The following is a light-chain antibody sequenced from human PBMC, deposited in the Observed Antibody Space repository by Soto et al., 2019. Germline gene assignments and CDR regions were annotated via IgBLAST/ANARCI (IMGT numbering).Light chain of an antibody. CDR2: AAS. J-gene: IGKJ3*01. CDR1: QGIFNY. V-gene: IGKV1-27*01. Sequence: DIQMTQSPSSLSASVGDRVTVTCRASQGIFNYLAWYQQKPGKVPKVLIYAASTLQSGVPSRFSGSGSGTDFTLTISSLQPEDVATYYFQKYDSAPFTFGPGTKVDIK. CDR3: QKYDSAPFT.